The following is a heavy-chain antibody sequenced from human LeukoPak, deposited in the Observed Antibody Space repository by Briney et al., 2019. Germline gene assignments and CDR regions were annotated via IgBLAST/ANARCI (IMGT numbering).Heavy chain of an antibody. D-gene: IGHD3-10*01. CDR3: VGCAGSFCYFGY. CDR2: ISYDGSNK. J-gene: IGHJ4*02. V-gene: IGHV3-30-3*01. CDR1: GFTFCSYA. Sequence: GGSLRLSCAASGFTFCSYAVHWVRQAPGKGLEWVAVISYDGSNKYYADSVKGRFTISRDNAKNSVYLQMSSLRAEDTAVYYCVGCAGSFCYFGYWGQGTLVTVSS.